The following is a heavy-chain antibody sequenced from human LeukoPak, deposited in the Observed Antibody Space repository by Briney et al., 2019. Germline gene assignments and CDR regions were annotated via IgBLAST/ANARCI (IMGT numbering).Heavy chain of an antibody. CDR1: GFTFSSYD. J-gene: IGHJ5*02. V-gene: IGHV3-13*01. CDR2: IGTTGDT. CDR3: ARGKRYSSSWFYNRFDP. D-gene: IGHD6-13*01. Sequence: GGSLRLSCEVSGFTFSSYDMHWVRQTTGKGLEWVSGIGTTGDTHYPDSVKGRFTVSRGNAKNSLYLQMNSLRAGDTAVYYCARGKRYSSSWFYNRFDPWGQGTLVTVSS.